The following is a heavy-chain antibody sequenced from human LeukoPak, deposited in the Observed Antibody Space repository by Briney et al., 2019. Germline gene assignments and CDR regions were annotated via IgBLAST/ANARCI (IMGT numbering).Heavy chain of an antibody. Sequence: ASVNVSCMASGYTFSDFYIHWVRQAPGQGLEYVGWITPKSGDTYSPQRFQGRVTMTRDASISTAYMELSSLRSDDTAVYFCARVRLADERAWAYWGQGTLVTVSS. D-gene: IGHD3-3*02. V-gene: IGHV1-2*02. J-gene: IGHJ4*02. CDR3: ARVRLADERAWAY. CDR2: ITPKSGDT. CDR1: GYTFSDFY.